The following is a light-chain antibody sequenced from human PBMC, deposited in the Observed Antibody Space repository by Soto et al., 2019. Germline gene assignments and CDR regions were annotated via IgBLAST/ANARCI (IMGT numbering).Light chain of an antibody. CDR1: SSDVGGYNY. Sequence: QSALTQPPSASGSPGQSVTISCTGSSSDVGGYNYVSWYQQHPGKAPKLMIYEVSKRPSGVPDRLSGSKSGNTASLTVSGLQAEDEADYYCSSYVGSDTVVFGGGTKVTVL. V-gene: IGLV2-8*01. CDR2: EVS. CDR3: SSYVGSDTVV. J-gene: IGLJ3*02.